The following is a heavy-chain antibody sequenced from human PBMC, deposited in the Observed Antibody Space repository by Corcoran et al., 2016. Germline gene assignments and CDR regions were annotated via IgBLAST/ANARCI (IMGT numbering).Heavy chain of an antibody. J-gene: IGHJ5*02. Sequence: QVQLVQSGAEVKKPGSSVKVSCKASGGTFSSYAISWVRQAPGQGLEWMGGILPIFGTANYAQKFQGRVTITADKSTSTAYMELSRLRSEDTAVYYCARDRRAIFGVVNGRRWFDPWGQGTLVTVSS. CDR3: ARDRRAIFGVVNGRRWFDP. CDR1: GGTFSSYA. D-gene: IGHD3-3*01. CDR2: ILPIFGTA. V-gene: IGHV1-69*06.